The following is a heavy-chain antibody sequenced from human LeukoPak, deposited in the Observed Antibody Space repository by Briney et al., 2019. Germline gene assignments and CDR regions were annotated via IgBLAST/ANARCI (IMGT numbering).Heavy chain of an antibody. V-gene: IGHV4-59*01. CDR1: GGSISSYY. CDR3: TGGPSGSYGQTLY. D-gene: IGHD1-26*01. CDR2: IYYSGDT. J-gene: IGHJ4*01. Sequence: SETLSLTCAVAGGSISSYYWSWIRQPPGKGLEWIGYIYYSGDTNYNPSLKSRVTISVDTSKNQFSLKLTSVTAADTAMYYCTGGPSGSYGQTLYWGQGTLVTVSS.